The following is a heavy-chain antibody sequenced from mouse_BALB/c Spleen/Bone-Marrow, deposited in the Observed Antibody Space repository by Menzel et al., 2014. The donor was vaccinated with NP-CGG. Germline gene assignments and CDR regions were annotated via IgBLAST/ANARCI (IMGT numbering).Heavy chain of an antibody. D-gene: IGHD2-3*01. CDR3: QSLGYCGWFAY. J-gene: IGHJ3*01. Sequence: EVKVEESGGGLVQPGGSLKLSCAASGFDFSRYWMSWVRQAPGKGLQWIGEINPDSRTINYAPSLKDKFIISRDNAKNTLYLQMSKERSEDTALYYCQSLGYCGWFAYWGQGTLVTVSA. CDR1: GFDFSRYW. V-gene: IGHV4-1*02. CDR2: INPDSRTI.